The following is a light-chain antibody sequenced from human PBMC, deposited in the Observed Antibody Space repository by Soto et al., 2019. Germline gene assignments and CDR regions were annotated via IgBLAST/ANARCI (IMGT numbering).Light chain of an antibody. Sequence: DIVLTQSPGTLSLSPGERATLSCRASQSVSSSFLAWYQQKPGQAPRLFIYGASSRATGIPDRFSGSGSGTDFTLTISRLEAEDFAVYYCQQYGSSPYTFGQGTKLEIK. CDR3: QQYGSSPYT. V-gene: IGKV3-20*01. CDR1: QSVSSSF. J-gene: IGKJ2*01. CDR2: GAS.